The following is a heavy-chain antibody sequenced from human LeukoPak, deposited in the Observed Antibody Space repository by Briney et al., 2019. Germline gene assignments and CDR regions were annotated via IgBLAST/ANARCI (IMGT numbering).Heavy chain of an antibody. V-gene: IGHV1-46*01. Sequence: ASVKVSCKVSGYTLTELSMHWVRQAPGQGLEWMGIINPSGGSTSYAQKFQGRVTMTRDTPTSTVYMELSSLRSEDTAVYYCARGMGYSYGHPQGAFDIWGQGTMVTVSS. CDR3: ARGMGYSYGHPQGAFDI. J-gene: IGHJ3*02. CDR2: INPSGGST. CDR1: GYTLTELS. D-gene: IGHD5-18*01.